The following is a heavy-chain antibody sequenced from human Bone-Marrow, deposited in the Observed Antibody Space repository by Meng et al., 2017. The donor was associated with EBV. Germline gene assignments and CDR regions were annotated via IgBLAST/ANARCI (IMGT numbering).Heavy chain of an antibody. D-gene: IGHD4-23*01. CDR3: ASLPDYGGNSGDY. J-gene: IGHJ4*02. V-gene: IGHV4-4*02. CDR1: GGSISSSNW. CDR2: IYHSGST. Sequence: QLQRQSSGPGLVKPSGTLALTCADAGGSISSSNWWSWVRQPPGKGLEWIGEIYHSGSTNYNPSLKSRVTISVDKSKNQFSLKLSSVTAADTAVYYCASLPDYGGNSGDYWGQGTLVTVSS.